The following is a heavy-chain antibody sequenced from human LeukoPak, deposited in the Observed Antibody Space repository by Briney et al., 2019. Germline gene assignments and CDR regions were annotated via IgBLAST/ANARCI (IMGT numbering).Heavy chain of an antibody. J-gene: IGHJ6*02. V-gene: IGHV4-31*03. CDR3: ARRPRGYTSGWDYGMDV. CDR1: GGSITSGGYY. CDR2: IYYSGST. Sequence: SETLSLTCTVSGGSITSGGYYLSWIRQHPGKGLEWIGYIYYSGSTYYNPSLKSRVTISVDTSKNQFSLKLSSVTAADTAVYYCARRPRGYTSGWDYGMDVWGQGTTVTVSS. D-gene: IGHD6-19*01.